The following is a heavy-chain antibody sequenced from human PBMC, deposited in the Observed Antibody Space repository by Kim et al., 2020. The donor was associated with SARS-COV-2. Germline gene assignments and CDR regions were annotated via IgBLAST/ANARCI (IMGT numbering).Heavy chain of an antibody. J-gene: IGHJ4*02. D-gene: IGHD1-26*01. CDR1: GFMISSYA. CDR3: AKGKYAGYFNAGSFFEY. V-gene: IGHV3-23*01. CDR2: FSESGGST. Sequence: GGSLRLSCAASGFMISSYAMNWVRQGPGKGLEWVSGFSESGGSTYYADSVKGRFTISRDNSKNTLYLQMDSLRAEDTAVYYCAKGKYAGYFNAGSFFEYWGQGILVTVSS.